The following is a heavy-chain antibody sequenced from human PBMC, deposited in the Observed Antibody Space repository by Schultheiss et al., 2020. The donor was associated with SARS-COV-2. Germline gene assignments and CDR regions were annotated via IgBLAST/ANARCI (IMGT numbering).Heavy chain of an antibody. D-gene: IGHD3-3*01. Sequence: GGSLRLSCAASGFTFDSYEMNWVRQAPGKGLEWISYISGSGSTIYYADSVKGRFTISRDNAKNSLYLQMNSLRAEDTAVYYCARDLNRLRFLEWSTSGMDVWGQGTTVTVSS. V-gene: IGHV3-48*03. J-gene: IGHJ6*02. CDR1: GFTFDSYE. CDR2: ISGSGSTI. CDR3: ARDLNRLRFLEWSTSGMDV.